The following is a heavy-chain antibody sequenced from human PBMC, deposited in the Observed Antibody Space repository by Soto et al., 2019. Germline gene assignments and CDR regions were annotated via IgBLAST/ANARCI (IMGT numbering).Heavy chain of an antibody. V-gene: IGHV3-48*02. Sequence: GGSLILSCAASGSTFSGYSMNWVRQAPGKGLEWFSYISSSSSTIYYADSVKGRFTISRDNAKNSLYLQMNSLRDEDTAVYYCARGGNSGRGAFDIWGQGTMVTVSS. CDR2: ISSSSSTI. CDR3: ARGGNSGRGAFDI. J-gene: IGHJ3*02. D-gene: IGHD1-26*01. CDR1: GSTFSGYS.